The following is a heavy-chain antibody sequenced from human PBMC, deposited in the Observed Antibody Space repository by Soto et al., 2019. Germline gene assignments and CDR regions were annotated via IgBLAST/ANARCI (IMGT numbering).Heavy chain of an antibody. Sequence: EVLLVESGGALVQPGGSLRLSCVGSGFTFSSYWMTWVRQAPGKGLEWVANIREDGNEKFYVDSVRGRFTISRDNAQNSLFLQLNSRRAEDTAVYYCARQRDGYWGQGTLVTVSS. J-gene: IGHJ4*02. V-gene: IGHV3-7*05. CDR3: ARQRDGY. CDR2: IREDGNEK. CDR1: GFTFSSYW.